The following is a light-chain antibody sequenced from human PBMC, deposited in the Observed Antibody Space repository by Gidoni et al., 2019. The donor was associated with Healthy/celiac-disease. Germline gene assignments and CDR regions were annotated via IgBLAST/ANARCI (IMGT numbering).Light chain of an antibody. CDR2: KAS. J-gene: IGKJ2*01. CDR1: QSISIW. CDR3: QQYNSYST. Sequence: DIQMTQSPSTLSASVGDRVTITCRASQSISIWLAWYQQKPGKAPKLLIYKASSLESGVPSRFSGSGAGTEFTITISSLQPDDFATYYSQQYNSYSTFGQGTKVEIK. V-gene: IGKV1-5*03.